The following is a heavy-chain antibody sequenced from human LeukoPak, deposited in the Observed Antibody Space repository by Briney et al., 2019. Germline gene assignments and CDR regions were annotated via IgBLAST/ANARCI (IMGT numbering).Heavy chain of an antibody. CDR2: IYAGGGSK. Sequence: QAGGSLRLSCAASGFTFSNFAMAWVRQSPGQGLEWVSGIYAGGGSKYYADSVRGRFTISRDNARDMVFLQMNSLRGDDTAVYFCAKDLTSGDGKWVFDSWGQGTLVTVA. D-gene: IGHD3-9*01. CDR1: GFTFSNFA. V-gene: IGHV3-23*01. J-gene: IGHJ5*01. CDR3: AKDLTSGDGKWVFDS.